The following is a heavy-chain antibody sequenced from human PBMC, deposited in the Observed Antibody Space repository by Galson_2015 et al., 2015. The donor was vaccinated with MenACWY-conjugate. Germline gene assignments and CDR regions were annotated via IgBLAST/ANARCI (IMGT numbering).Heavy chain of an antibody. Sequence: SLRLSCAASGFTFSRYWMSWVRQIPGKGLEWVANIKQDGSETHYVGSVKGRFTISRDNAKNSVYQQMNNLRAEDTAVYYCAKDALSDTTGRAWSYYGMDVWGQGTTVTVSS. D-gene: IGHD1-1*01. CDR1: GFTFSRYW. CDR3: AKDALSDTTGRAWSYYGMDV. V-gene: IGHV3-7*03. CDR2: IKQDGSET. J-gene: IGHJ6*02.